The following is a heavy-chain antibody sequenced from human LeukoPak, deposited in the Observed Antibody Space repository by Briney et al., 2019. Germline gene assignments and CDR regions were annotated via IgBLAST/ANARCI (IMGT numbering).Heavy chain of an antibody. CDR2: GHHSESS. CDR3: ARESAGSLHDSTAAFHY. J-gene: IGHJ4*02. Sequence: SETPSLTCSVSGDSVTSTYWSWIRQPPGKGLEWIAYGHHSESSNYNPSFRSRVIIPVDTSRNQFSLRLSSVTAADTAIYYCARESAGSLHDSTAAFHYWGQGILVIVSS. V-gene: IGHV4-59*02. D-gene: IGHD2-8*02. CDR1: GDSVTSTY.